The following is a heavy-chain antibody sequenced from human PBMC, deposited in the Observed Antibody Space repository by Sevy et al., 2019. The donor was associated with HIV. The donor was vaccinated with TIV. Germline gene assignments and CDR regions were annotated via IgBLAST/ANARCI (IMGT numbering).Heavy chain of an antibody. CDR2: INPNSGGT. J-gene: IGHJ6*02. CDR3: ARHYDYVWGSYRSYYYGMDV. D-gene: IGHD3-16*02. Sequence: ASVKVSCKASGYTFTGYYMHWVRQAPGQGLEWMGWINPNSGGTNYAQKFQGRVTMTRETSIRTAYMELSRLRSDDTAVYYCARHYDYVWGSYRSYYYGMDVWGQGTTVTVSS. V-gene: IGHV1-2*02. CDR1: GYTFTGYY.